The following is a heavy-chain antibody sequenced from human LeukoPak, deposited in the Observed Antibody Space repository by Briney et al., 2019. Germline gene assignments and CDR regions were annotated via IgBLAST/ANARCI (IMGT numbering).Heavy chain of an antibody. CDR3: ATRADYYDSSGYYYAPQEY. CDR2: IIPIFGTA. J-gene: IGHJ4*02. D-gene: IGHD3-22*01. Sequence: SVKVSCKASGPTFSSYAISWVRQAPGQGLEWMGGIIPIFGTANYAQKFQGRVTITTDESTSTAYMELSSLRSEDTAVYYCATRADYYDSSGYYYAPQEYWGQGTLVTVSS. V-gene: IGHV1-69*05. CDR1: GPTFSSYA.